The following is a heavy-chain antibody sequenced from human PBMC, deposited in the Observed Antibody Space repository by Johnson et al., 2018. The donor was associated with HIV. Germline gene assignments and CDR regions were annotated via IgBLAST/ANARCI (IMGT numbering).Heavy chain of an antibody. V-gene: IGHV3-30*18. CDR1: GFTFSSYA. Sequence: QVQLVESGGGVVQPGRSLRLSCAASGFTFSSYAIHWVRQAPGKGLEWVAGITYDGTNKYYADSVKGRFTLSRDNSKNTLDLQMNSLTIEDTAVFYCAKTRMGGILDAFDLWGQGTMVIVSS. D-gene: IGHD3-10*01. CDR3: AKTRMGGILDAFDL. CDR2: ITYDGTNK. J-gene: IGHJ3*01.